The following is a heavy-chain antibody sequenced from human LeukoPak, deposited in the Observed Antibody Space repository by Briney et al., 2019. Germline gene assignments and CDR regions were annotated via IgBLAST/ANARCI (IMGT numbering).Heavy chain of an antibody. CDR2: ISGSGGST. J-gene: IGHJ4*02. CDR3: ANGHYYDSSGYMWD. V-gene: IGHV3-23*01. CDR1: GFNFSSYA. D-gene: IGHD3-22*01. Sequence: GGSLRLSCAASGFNFSSYAMSWLRKAPGKGLEWVSAISGSGGSTYYADSVKGRFTISRDNSKNTLYLQMNSLRAEDTAVYYCANGHYYDSSGYMWDWGQGTLVTVSS.